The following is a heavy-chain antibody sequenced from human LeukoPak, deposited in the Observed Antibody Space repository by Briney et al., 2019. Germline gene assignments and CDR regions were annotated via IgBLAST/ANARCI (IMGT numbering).Heavy chain of an antibody. CDR2: IYYSGST. CDR3: ARGSSGWPVDY. J-gene: IGHJ4*02. Sequence: SQTLSLTCTVSGGSISSDDHYWSWIRQRPGKGLEWVAYIYYSGSTYYNPSLKSRVTISVGTSKNQFSLKLSSVTAADTAVYHCARGSSGWPVDYGGKEPLVTVSS. D-gene: IGHD6-19*01. CDR1: GGSISSDDHY. V-gene: IGHV4-31*03.